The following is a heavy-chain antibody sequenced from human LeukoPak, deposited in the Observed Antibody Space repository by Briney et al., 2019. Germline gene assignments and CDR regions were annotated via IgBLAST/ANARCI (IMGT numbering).Heavy chain of an antibody. V-gene: IGHV4-59*01. J-gene: IGHJ4*02. D-gene: IGHD2-2*01. CDR1: GGSLSSYY. Sequence: SETLSLTCTVSGGSLSSYYWSWIRQSPEKGLEWIGYIYYSGSTNYNPSLKSRVTISVDTSKNQFSLKLSSVTAADTAVYYCARNSRYCSSTSCYYDYWGQGTLVTVSS. CDR3: ARNSRYCSSTSCYYDY. CDR2: IYYSGST.